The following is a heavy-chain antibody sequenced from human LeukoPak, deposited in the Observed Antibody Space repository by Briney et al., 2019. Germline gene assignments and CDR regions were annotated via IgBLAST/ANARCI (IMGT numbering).Heavy chain of an antibody. Sequence: ASVTVSCKASSYTFTSYGVSWVRQAPGQGLEWMGWISGHYGYTNYAQKFQGRVTMTTDTSASTAYMELRGLRSDDTAVYYCARDPCYEIMTGYYPFFDHWGQGTLVTVSS. CDR2: ISGHYGYT. CDR3: ARDPCYEIMTGYYPFFDH. J-gene: IGHJ4*02. CDR1: SYTFTSYG. V-gene: IGHV1-18*01. D-gene: IGHD3-9*01.